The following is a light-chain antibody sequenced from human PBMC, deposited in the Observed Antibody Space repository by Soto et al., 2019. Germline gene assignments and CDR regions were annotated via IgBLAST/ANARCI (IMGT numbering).Light chain of an antibody. CDR2: DVS. CDR3: QQYGISPT. CDR1: HSVSSNY. V-gene: IGKV3-20*01. J-gene: IGKJ1*01. Sequence: EIVLTQSPGTLSLSPGERATLSCRSSHSVSSNYLAWYQQKPGQATRLLIYDVSIRATGIPDRFSGSGSGTDFTLSISRLEHVVFEVYYCQQYGISPTFGQGTKVEIK.